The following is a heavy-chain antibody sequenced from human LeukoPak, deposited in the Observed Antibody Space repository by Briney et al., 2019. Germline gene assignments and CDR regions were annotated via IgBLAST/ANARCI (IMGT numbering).Heavy chain of an antibody. Sequence: GGSLRLSRAASGFSFSYYWMTWVRQAPGKGLEWVANIKEDGTEKYSVDSVKGRFTISRDNAENSLYLQMNSLRAEDTAVYYCARVIAVARHDAFDIWGQGTMVTVSS. D-gene: IGHD6-19*01. V-gene: IGHV3-7*04. CDR3: ARVIAVARHDAFDI. CDR1: GFSFSYYW. J-gene: IGHJ3*02. CDR2: IKEDGTEK.